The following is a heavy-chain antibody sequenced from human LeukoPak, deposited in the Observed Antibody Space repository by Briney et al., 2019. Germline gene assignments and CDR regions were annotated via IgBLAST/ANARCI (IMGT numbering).Heavy chain of an antibody. V-gene: IGHV3-48*03. Sequence: GGSLRLSCEASGLFFSSYEMNWVRQAPGKGLEWVSYISGSGSIISYADSVKGRSSISRDNAKNSLFLQMNSLTVDDTAIYYCATGSGHYYYGMDVWGQGTTVTVSS. CDR3: ATGSGHYYYGMDV. D-gene: IGHD6-25*01. J-gene: IGHJ6*02. CDR1: GLFFSSYE. CDR2: ISGSGSII.